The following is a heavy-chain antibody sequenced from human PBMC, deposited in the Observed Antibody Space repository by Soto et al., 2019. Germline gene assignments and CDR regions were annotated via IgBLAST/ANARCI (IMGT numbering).Heavy chain of an antibody. CDR3: ARVLLEGLELLSYYYGMDV. D-gene: IGHD1-7*01. V-gene: IGHV1-18*01. J-gene: IGHJ6*02. Sequence: ASVKVSCKASGYTFTSYGISWVRQAPGQGLEWMGWISAYNGNTNYAQKLQGRVTMTTDTSTSTAYMELRSLRSDDTAVYYCARVLLEGLELLSYYYGMDVWGQGTTVTVSS. CDR1: GYTFTSYG. CDR2: ISAYNGNT.